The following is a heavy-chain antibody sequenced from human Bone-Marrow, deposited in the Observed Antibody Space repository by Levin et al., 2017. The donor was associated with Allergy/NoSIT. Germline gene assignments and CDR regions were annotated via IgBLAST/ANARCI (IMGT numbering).Heavy chain of an antibody. CDR1: GYIFTGYF. D-gene: IGHD2-2*01. CDR2: INPKSGDT. J-gene: IGHJ4*02. V-gene: IGHV1-2*02. CDR3: SRDKYPLGYCNNTTCYAGGGVDY. Sequence: ASVKVSCKASGYIFTGYFFHWVRQAPGQGLEWMGWINPKSGDTHYAQKFQGSVTMTRDTSIGTVYMELSRLRSDDTAVYYCSRDKYPLGYCNNTTCYAGGGVDYWGQGTLVIVSS.